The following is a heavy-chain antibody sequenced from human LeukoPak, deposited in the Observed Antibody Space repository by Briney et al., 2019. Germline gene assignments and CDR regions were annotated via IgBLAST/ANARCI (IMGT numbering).Heavy chain of an antibody. Sequence: SGTLSLTCAVSGGSITITNWWSWVRQPPGKGLEWIGEVHLNGATNYNPSLESRFSMSIDKSNNHLSLEVTSVTAADTAMYYCTRESGAFSPFGFWGQGTLVTVSS. V-gene: IGHV4-4*02. CDR1: GGSITITNW. CDR3: TRESGAFSPFGF. D-gene: IGHD1-26*01. J-gene: IGHJ4*02. CDR2: VHLNGAT.